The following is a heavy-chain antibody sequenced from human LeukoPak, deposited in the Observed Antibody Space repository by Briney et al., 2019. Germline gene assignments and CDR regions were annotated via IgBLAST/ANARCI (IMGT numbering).Heavy chain of an antibody. V-gene: IGHV4-34*01. Sequence: PSETLSLTCAVYGGSFSGYYWSWIRQPPGKGLEWMGEINHSGSTHYNPSLKTRVTISVDTSTNQFSRKLSSVTAADTAVYYCGTTTGWPVDAFDIWGQGTMVTVSS. D-gene: IGHD6-19*01. J-gene: IGHJ3*02. CDR2: INHSGST. CDR1: GGSFSGYY. CDR3: GTTTGWPVDAFDI.